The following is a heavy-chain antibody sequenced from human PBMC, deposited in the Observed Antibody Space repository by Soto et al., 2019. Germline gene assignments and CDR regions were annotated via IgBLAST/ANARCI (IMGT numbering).Heavy chain of an antibody. J-gene: IGHJ6*02. CDR3: ARVYQLLGYYYGMDV. V-gene: IGHV1-18*01. Sequence: QVQLVQSGAEVKKPGASVKVSCKASGYTFTSYGISWVRQAPGQGLEWMGWISAYNGNTNYAQKLQGRVTMTTDTATSTAYMELRSLRSDDTAVYCCARVYQLLGYYYGMDVWGQGTTVTVSS. D-gene: IGHD2-2*01. CDR2: ISAYNGNT. CDR1: GYTFTSYG.